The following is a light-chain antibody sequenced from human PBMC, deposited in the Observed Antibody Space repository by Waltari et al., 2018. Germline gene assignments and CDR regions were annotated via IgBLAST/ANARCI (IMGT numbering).Light chain of an antibody. CDR3: QQYKSYPYT. V-gene: IGKV1-5*03. CDR2: QAS. Sequence: DIQMTQSPSTLSASVGDRVTITCRASQTINNWLAWYQQKPGQAPKLLTYQASTLESGVPSSFSGSGSGTEFTLTVSSLQPDDFATYYCQQYKSYPYTFGQGTKLEIK. J-gene: IGKJ2*01. CDR1: QTINNW.